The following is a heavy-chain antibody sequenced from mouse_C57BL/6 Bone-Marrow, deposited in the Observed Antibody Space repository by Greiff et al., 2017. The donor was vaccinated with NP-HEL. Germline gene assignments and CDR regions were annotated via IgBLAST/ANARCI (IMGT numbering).Heavy chain of an antibody. J-gene: IGHJ3*01. CDR3: ARGAY. CDR1: GYEFSNYC. CDR2: IYPGDGDT. Sequence: VQLQQSGAELVKPGASVKISCKASGYEFSNYCMNWVKQRPGKGLEWIGQIYPGDGDTNYNGKFKDKATLTADQSSSTTYMQFNRLTSYFSAVYFYARGAYWGQGTLVTVPA. V-gene: IGHV1-80*01.